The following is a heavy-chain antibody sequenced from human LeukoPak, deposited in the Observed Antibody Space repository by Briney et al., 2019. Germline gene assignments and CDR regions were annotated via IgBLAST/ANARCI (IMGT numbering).Heavy chain of an antibody. CDR1: GGPFSGYY. V-gene: IGHV4-34*01. Sequence: PSETLSLTCAVYGGPFSGYYWIWIRQPPGKGLEWVGEINHSGSTNYNPSLKSRVTISVATSKNQFSLKLSSVTAADTTVYYCARGQGYCSGGSCYRPFDPWGQGTLVTVSS. J-gene: IGHJ5*02. D-gene: IGHD2-15*01. CDR2: INHSGST. CDR3: ARGQGYCSGGSCYRPFDP.